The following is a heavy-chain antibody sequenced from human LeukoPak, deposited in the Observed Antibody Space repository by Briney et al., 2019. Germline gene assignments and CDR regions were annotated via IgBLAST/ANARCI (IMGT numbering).Heavy chain of an antibody. CDR1: GYTLTELS. D-gene: IGHD6-19*01. V-gene: IGHV1-24*01. CDR2: FDPEDGET. J-gene: IGHJ6*02. Sequence: ASVKVSCKVSGYTLTELSMHWVRQAPGKGLEWMGGFDPEDGETIYAQKFQGRVTMTEDTSTDTAYMELGSLRSEDTAVYYCATDGSGRYNYYYYYGMDVWGQGTTVTVSS. CDR3: ATDGSGRYNYYYYYGMDV.